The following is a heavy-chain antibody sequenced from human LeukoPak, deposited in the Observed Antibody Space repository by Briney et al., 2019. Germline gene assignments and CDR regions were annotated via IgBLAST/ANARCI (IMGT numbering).Heavy chain of an antibody. CDR3: ARGDRSDSPYHYYYMDV. Sequence: SETLSLTCTVSGGSISSGSYYWRWIRQPAGKGLEWIVRIYTSGSTNYNPSLKSRVTISVDTSKNQFSLKLSSVTAADTGVYYCARGDRSDSPYHYYYMDVWGKGTTVTVSS. D-gene: IGHD3-22*01. CDR2: IYTSGST. CDR1: GGSISSGSYY. J-gene: IGHJ6*03. V-gene: IGHV4-61*02.